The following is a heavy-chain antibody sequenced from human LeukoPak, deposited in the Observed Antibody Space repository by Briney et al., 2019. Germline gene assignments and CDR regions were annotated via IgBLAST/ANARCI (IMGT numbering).Heavy chain of an antibody. D-gene: IGHD4-17*01. V-gene: IGHV3-21*01. J-gene: IGHJ4*02. CDR2: ISSSSSYI. Sequence: GGSLRLSCAASGFTFSSYSMNWVRQAPGKGLEGVSSISSSSSYIYYADSVKGRFTISRDNAKNSLYLQMNSLRAEDTAVYYCARKGEVYGDYDYWGQGTLVTVSS. CDR1: GFTFSSYS. CDR3: ARKGEVYGDYDY.